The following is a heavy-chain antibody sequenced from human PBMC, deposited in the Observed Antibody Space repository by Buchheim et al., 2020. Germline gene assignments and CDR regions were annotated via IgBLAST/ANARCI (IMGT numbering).Heavy chain of an antibody. CDR1: GGSISSYY. J-gene: IGHJ6*02. V-gene: IGHV4-59*01. Sequence: QVQLQESGPGLVKPSETLSLTCTVSGGSISSYYWSWIRQPPGKGLEWIGYIYYSGSTNYNPSLKSRVTISVDTTKNQFLLKLSSVTAADTAVYYCARTVTIFGVVIMRDYYGMDVWGQGTT. D-gene: IGHD3-3*01. CDR2: IYYSGST. CDR3: ARTVTIFGVVIMRDYYGMDV.